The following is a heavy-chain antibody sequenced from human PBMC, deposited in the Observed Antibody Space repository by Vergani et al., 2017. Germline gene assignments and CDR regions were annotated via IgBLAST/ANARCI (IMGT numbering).Heavy chain of an antibody. CDR1: GFTPAGYA. Sequence: EVQLEESGGGLVLPGRSLRLSCVASGFTPAGYAMHWVRQAPGKGLEWVSGISWNSNSIGYADSVKGRFTISRDNAKDSLYLEMNSLRAEDTAVYYCSKDLGTSSGGGWFDPGGQGTMVTVSS. J-gene: IGHJ5*02. CDR3: SKDLGTSSGGGWFDP. CDR2: ISWNSNSI. V-gene: IGHV3-9*02. D-gene: IGHD6-6*01.